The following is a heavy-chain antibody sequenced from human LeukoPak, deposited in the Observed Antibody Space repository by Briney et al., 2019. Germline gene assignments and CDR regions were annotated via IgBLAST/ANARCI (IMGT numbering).Heavy chain of an antibody. CDR1: GGSFSGYY. D-gene: IGHD3-22*01. Sequence: SETLSLTCAVYGGSFSGYYWSWIRQPPGKGLEWMGEINHSGSTNYNPSLKSRVTISVDTSKNQFSLKLSSVTAADTAVYYCARGSYDSSGYYYYYYGMDVWGQGTTVTVSS. CDR3: ARGSYDSSGYYYYYYGMDV. J-gene: IGHJ6*02. CDR2: INHSGST. V-gene: IGHV4-34*01.